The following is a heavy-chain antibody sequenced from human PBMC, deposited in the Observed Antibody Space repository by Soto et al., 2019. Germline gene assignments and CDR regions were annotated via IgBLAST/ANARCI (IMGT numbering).Heavy chain of an antibody. CDR3: AKVLLVRYYYYYGMDV. CDR2: ISYDGSNK. Sequence: PGGSLRLSCAASGFTFSSYGMHWVRQAPGKGLEWVAVISYDGSNKYYADSVKGRFTISRDDSKNTLYLQMNSLRAEDTAVYYCAKVLLVRYYYYYGMDVWGHGTPVTVSS. J-gene: IGHJ6*02. CDR1: GFTFSSYG. D-gene: IGHD3-10*01. V-gene: IGHV3-30*18.